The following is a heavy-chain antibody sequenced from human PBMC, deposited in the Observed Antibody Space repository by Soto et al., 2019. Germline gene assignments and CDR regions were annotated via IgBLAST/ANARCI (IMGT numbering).Heavy chain of an antibody. CDR3: AKEGDYDILTGQFDE. CDR2: ISWNSGSI. Sequence: PGGSLRLSCAASGFTFDDYAMHWVRQAPGKGLEWVSGISWNSGSIGYADSVKGRFTISRDNAKNSLYLQMNSLRAEDTALYYCAKEGDYDILTGQFDEWGQGTLVTVSS. CDR1: GFTFDDYA. J-gene: IGHJ4*02. V-gene: IGHV3-9*01. D-gene: IGHD3-9*01.